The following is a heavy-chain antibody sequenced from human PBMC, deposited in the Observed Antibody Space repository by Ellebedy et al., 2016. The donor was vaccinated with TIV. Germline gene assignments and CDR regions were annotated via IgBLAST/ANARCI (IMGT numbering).Heavy chain of an antibody. Sequence: GESMKISCTASGFTVSHNYMVWVRQAPGKGPEWVSVIYSTGNPNYADSVKCRFTVSRDSSKNTLFLPMNNLRAEDTAVYYGARRSDHSSPGDYWGQGTLVTVSS. D-gene: IGHD1-14*01. V-gene: IGHV3-66*04. CDR3: ARRSDHSSPGDY. J-gene: IGHJ4*02. CDR1: GFTVSHNY. CDR2: IYSTGNP.